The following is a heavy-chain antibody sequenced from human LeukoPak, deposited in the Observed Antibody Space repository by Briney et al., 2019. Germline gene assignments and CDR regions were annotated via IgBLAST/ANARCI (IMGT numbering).Heavy chain of an antibody. CDR2: IYYSGST. CDR3: ARYMSSGYYYPFNY. V-gene: IGHV4-39*01. J-gene: IGHJ4*02. Sequence: SETLSLTCTVSGGPISSSSYYWGWLRQPPGKGLEWIVSIYYSGSTYYNPSLKSRVTISVDTSKNQFSLKLSSVTAADTAVYYCARYMSSGYYYPFNYWGQGTLVTVSS. D-gene: IGHD3-22*01. CDR1: GGPISSSSYY.